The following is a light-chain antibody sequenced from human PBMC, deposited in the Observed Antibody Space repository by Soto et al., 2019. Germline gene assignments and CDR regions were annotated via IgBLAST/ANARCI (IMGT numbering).Light chain of an antibody. CDR1: QSVSSSY. J-gene: IGKJ4*01. Sequence: IVLTQSAGTLSLSPGERVTLSCRASQSVSSSYLAWYQQKPGQAPRLLIYDASNRATGIPARFSGSGSGTDFTLTISSLEPEDFAVYYCQQRSNWPLTFGGGTKVDIK. V-gene: IGKV3D-20*02. CDR2: DAS. CDR3: QQRSNWPLT.